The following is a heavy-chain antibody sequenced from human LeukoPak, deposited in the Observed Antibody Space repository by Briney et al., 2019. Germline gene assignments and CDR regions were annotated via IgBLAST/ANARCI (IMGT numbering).Heavy chain of an antibody. J-gene: IGHJ4*02. Sequence: GGSLRLSCAASGFSFSSYAMNWVRQAPGKGLEWVSIIFGNGDTTYYADSVKGRFTVSRDNSKDTLYLQMNDLRPDDAAVYYCAKAPVTTCSGAYCYPFDYWSQGTLVTVSS. CDR1: GFSFSSYA. CDR2: IFGNGDTT. CDR3: AKAPVTTCSGAYCYPFDY. D-gene: IGHD2-15*01. V-gene: IGHV3-23*01.